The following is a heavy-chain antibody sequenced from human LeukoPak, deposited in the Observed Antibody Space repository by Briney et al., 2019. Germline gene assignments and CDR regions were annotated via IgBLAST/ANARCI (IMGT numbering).Heavy chain of an antibody. Sequence: PGGSLRLSCAASGFTFSSYGMHWVRQAPGKGLEWVAFIRYDGSNKYYADSVKGRFTISRGNSKNTLYLQMNSLRAEDTAVYYCAKDPAAQAVAEMYYFDYWGQGTLVTVSS. CDR1: GFTFSSYG. D-gene: IGHD6-19*01. CDR2: IRYDGSNK. J-gene: IGHJ4*02. V-gene: IGHV3-30*02. CDR3: AKDPAAQAVAEMYYFDY.